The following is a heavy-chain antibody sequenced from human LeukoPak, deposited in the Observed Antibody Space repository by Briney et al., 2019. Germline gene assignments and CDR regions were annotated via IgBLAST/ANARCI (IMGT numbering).Heavy chain of an antibody. CDR2: IIPIFGTA. J-gene: IGHJ4*02. CDR1: GGTFSSYA. CDR3: ARDQYGSGSYYKPFDY. D-gene: IGHD3-10*01. Sequence: SVKVSCKASGGTFSSYAISWVRQAPGQGLEWMGGIIPIFGTANYAQKFQGRVTITADESTSTAYMELSSLRSEDTAVYYCARDQYGSGSYYKPFDYWGQGTLVTVSS. V-gene: IGHV1-69*13.